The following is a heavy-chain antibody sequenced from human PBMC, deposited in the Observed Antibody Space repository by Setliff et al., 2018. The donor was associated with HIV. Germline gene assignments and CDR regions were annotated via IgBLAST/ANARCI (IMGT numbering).Heavy chain of an antibody. J-gene: IGHJ2*01. V-gene: IGHV4-59*12. CDR1: GGSISTYY. Sequence: PSETLSLTCTVSGGSISTYYWSWIRQPPGKGLEWIGSIYFTGSSDNNPSLKSRVTMSVDTSQNQFSLKLRSVNAADTAVYYCARDWVTRSNYYGSGSPWYFDFWGRGILVTVSS. CDR3: ARDWVTRSNYYGSGSPWYFDF. D-gene: IGHD3-10*01. CDR2: IYFTGSS.